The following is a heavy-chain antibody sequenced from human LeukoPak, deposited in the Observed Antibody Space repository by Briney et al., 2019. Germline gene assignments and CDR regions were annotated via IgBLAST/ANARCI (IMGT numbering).Heavy chain of an antibody. D-gene: IGHD6-13*01. J-gene: IGHJ6*03. CDR2: IYTSGST. CDR3: ARGYILAAAGTYYYYYMDV. CDR1: GGSISSYY. Sequence: SETLSLTCTVSGGSISSYYWSWIRQPAGKGLEWIGRIYTSGSTNYNPSLKSRVTMSVDTSKNQFSLKLSSVTAAHTAVYYCARGYILAAAGTYYYYYMDVWGKGTTVTVSS. V-gene: IGHV4-4*07.